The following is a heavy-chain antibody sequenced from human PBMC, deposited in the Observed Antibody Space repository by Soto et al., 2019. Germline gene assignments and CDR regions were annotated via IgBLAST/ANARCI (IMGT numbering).Heavy chain of an antibody. CDR2: ISSSGSTI. D-gene: IGHD3-10*01. Sequence: GGSVSLSSTAAGVTCSKYEMNWSRQTPGKGLEWVSYISSSGSTIYYAVSVKGRFTISRDNAKNSLYLQMNSLRAEDTAVYYCARAHITMVRGVDYYYYGMDVWGQGTTVTVSS. CDR3: ARAHITMVRGVDYYYYGMDV. J-gene: IGHJ6*02. CDR1: GVTCSKYE. V-gene: IGHV3-48*03.